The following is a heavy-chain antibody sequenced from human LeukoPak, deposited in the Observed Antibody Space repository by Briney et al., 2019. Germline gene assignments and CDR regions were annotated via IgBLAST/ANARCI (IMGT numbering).Heavy chain of an antibody. V-gene: IGHV1-69*04. J-gene: IGHJ5*02. CDR1: GGTFSSYA. Sequence: ASVKVSCKASGGTFSSYAISWVRQAPGQGLEWMGRIIPILGIANYAQKFQGRVTITADKSTSTAYMELSSLRSEDTAVYYCARSWGDCSGGSCYSGWFDPWGQGTLVTVSS. D-gene: IGHD2-15*01. CDR2: IIPILGIA. CDR3: ARSWGDCSGGSCYSGWFDP.